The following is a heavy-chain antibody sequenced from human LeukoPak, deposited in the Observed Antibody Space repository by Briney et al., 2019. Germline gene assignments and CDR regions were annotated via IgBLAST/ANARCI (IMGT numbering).Heavy chain of an antibody. CDR2: TYYRSKWYS. Sequence: SQTLSLTCAISGDSVSSNSAAWNWIRQSPSRGLEWLGRTYYRSKWYSDYAVSVKSPLTINPDTSKNQFSLQLNSVTPEDTAVYFCARQVVAVAGTGYFDYWGQGTLVTVSS. V-gene: IGHV6-1*01. CDR3: ARQVVAVAGTGYFDY. CDR1: GDSVSSNSAA. J-gene: IGHJ4*02. D-gene: IGHD6-19*01.